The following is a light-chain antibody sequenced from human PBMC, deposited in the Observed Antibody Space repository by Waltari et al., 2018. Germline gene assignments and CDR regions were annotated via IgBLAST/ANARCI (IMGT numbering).Light chain of an antibody. CDR1: NIGILR. Sequence: SYVLAQPPSVSVAPGQTARLTCGGNNIGILRVHWYQQKAGQAPVLVIYDNTARPSVIPERFSGSNSGNTATRTISGVEAGHEAVYYCQVWDRSSDQPVFGGGTKVTVL. CDR2: DNT. CDR3: QVWDRSSDQPV. V-gene: IGLV3-21*02. J-gene: IGLJ3*02.